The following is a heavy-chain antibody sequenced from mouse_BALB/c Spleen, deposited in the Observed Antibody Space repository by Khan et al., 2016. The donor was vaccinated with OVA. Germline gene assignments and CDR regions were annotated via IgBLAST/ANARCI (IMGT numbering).Heavy chain of an antibody. CDR2: IYPGDGST. Sequence: QVQLQQSGPELVKPGALVKISCKASGYPFTSYDINWVKQRPGQGLEWSGWIYPGDGSTKYNETFKGKATLTADKSSSTAFMQLSSLTSANSAVYFCARALLRYAMDYWRQGTSVTVSS. CDR1: GYPFTSYD. D-gene: IGHD1-2*01. J-gene: IGHJ4*01. V-gene: IGHV1S56*01. CDR3: ARALLRYAMDY.